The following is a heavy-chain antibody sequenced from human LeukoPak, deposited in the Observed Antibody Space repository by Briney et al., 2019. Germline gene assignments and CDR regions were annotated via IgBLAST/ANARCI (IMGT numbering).Heavy chain of an antibody. V-gene: IGHV4-34*01. CDR1: GGSFSGYY. CDR3: ARESAAGTWFYYYYMDV. Sequence: SETLSLTCAVYGGSFSGYYWSWIRQPPGKGLERIGEINHSGSTNYNPSLKSRVTISVDTSKNQFSLKLSSVTAADTAVYYCARESAAGTWFYYYYMDVWGKGTTVTVSS. D-gene: IGHD6-13*01. J-gene: IGHJ6*03. CDR2: INHSGST.